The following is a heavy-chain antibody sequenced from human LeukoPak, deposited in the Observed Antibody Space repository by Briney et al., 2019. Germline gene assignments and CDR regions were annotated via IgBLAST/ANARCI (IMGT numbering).Heavy chain of an antibody. Sequence: NPSETLSLTCAVYGGSFSGYYWSWIRQPPGKGLEWIGEINHSGSTNYNPSLKSRVTISVDTSKNQFSLKLSSVTAADTAVYHCARGRGYSYGSSYFQHWGQGTLVTVSS. CDR2: INHSGST. D-gene: IGHD5-18*01. V-gene: IGHV4-34*01. J-gene: IGHJ1*01. CDR3: ARGRGYSYGSSYFQH. CDR1: GGSFSGYY.